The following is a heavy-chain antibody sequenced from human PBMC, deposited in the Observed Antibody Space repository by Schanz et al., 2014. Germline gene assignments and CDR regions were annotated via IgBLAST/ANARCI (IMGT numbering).Heavy chain of an antibody. J-gene: IGHJ4*01. V-gene: IGHV3-33*01. CDR1: GFIFISYG. Sequence: QVQLVESGGGVVQPGRSLRLSCAASGFIFISYGLHWVRQAPGKGLEWVAFIWYDGSNKYYADSVKGRFTISRDNSENTLYLQMNSLRAEDTAVYYCAREQIMAAAGLVDYWGHGTLVTVSS. CDR3: AREQIMAAAGLVDY. CDR2: IWYDGSNK. D-gene: IGHD6-13*01.